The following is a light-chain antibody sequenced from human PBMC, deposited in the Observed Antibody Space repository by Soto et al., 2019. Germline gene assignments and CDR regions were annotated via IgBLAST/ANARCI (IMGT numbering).Light chain of an antibody. J-gene: IGKJ5*01. CDR3: QQYNNWPIT. CDR2: GAS. Sequence: EIVMTQSPATLSVSPGERATLSCRASQSVSSNLAWYQQKPGQAPRLLIYGASTRATGIPARFSGSGSGTEFPLTIRRLQSGGFAVYYWQQYNNWPITFGQGKRLEIK. CDR1: QSVSSN. V-gene: IGKV3-15*01.